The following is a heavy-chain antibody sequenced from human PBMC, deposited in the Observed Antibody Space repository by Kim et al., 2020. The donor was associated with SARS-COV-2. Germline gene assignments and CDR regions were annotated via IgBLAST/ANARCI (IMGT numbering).Heavy chain of an antibody. V-gene: IGHV1-69*13. CDR2: IIPIFGTA. CDR3: ARDRLGSRDGYNYAAFDI. D-gene: IGHD5-12*01. J-gene: IGHJ3*02. Sequence: SVKVSCKASGGTFSSYAISWVRQAPGQGLEWMGGIIPIFGTANYAQKFQGRVTITADESTSTAYMELSSLRSEDTAVYYCARDRLGSRDGYNYAAFDIWGQGTMVTVSS. CDR1: GGTFSSYA.